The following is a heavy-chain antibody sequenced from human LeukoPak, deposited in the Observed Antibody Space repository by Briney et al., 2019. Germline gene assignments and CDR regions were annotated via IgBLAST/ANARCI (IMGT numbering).Heavy chain of an antibody. V-gene: IGHV1-69*13. CDR2: IIPIFGTA. CDR1: GGTFSSYA. J-gene: IGHJ6*03. CDR3: ARGLFGQPYYYYMDV. Sequence: ASVKVSCKASGGTFSSYAISWVRQAPGQGLERMGGIIPIFGTANYAQKFQGRVTITADESTSTAYMELSSLRSEDTAVYYCARGLFGQPYYYYMDVWGKGTTVTVSS. D-gene: IGHD3/OR15-3a*01.